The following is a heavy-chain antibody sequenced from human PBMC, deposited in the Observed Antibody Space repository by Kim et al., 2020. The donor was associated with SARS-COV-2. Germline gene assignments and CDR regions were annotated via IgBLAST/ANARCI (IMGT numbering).Heavy chain of an antibody. CDR1: GYTFTGYY. Sequence: ASVKVSCKASGYTFTGYYMHWVRQAPGQGLEWMGRINPNSGGTNYAQKFQGRVTMTRDTSISTAYMELSRLRSDDTAVYYCAKDPLTVVVTAKDEYFQHWGQGTLVTVSS. J-gene: IGHJ1*01. CDR3: AKDPLTVVVTAKDEYFQH. V-gene: IGHV1-2*06. CDR2: INPNSGGT. D-gene: IGHD2-21*02.